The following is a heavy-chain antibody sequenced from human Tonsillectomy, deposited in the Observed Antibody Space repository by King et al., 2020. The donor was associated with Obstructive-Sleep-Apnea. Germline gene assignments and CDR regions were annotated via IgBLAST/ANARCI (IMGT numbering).Heavy chain of an antibody. CDR3: AKDPPPPLVRGDLGFDY. J-gene: IGHJ4*02. D-gene: IGHD3-10*01. V-gene: IGHV3-23*04. CDR1: GFTFTNYA. CDR2: ISAIGGST. Sequence: VQLVESGGGLVQPGGSLRLSCAASGFTFTNYAMSWVRQAPGKGLEWVSGISAIGGSTYYAASVNGRFTISIDTSKNTLYLQMNSLRADDTAIYYCAKDPPPPLVRGDLGFDYWGQGTLVTVSS.